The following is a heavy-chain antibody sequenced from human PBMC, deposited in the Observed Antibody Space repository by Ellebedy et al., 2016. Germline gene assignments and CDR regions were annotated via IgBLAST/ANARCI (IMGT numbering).Heavy chain of an antibody. CDR2: FDPEDGET. Sequence: ASVKVSCKVSGYTLTDLSMHWVRQAPGKGLEWMGGFDPEDGETIYAQKFQGRVTMTEDTSTDTAYMELSSLRSEDTAVYYCATSSPRVGADYDAFDIWGQGTMVTVSS. V-gene: IGHV1-24*01. J-gene: IGHJ3*02. D-gene: IGHD1-26*01. CDR1: GYTLTDLS. CDR3: ATSSPRVGADYDAFDI.